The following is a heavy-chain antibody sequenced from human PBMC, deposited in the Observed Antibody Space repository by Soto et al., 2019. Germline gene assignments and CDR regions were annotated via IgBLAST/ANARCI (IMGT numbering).Heavy chain of an antibody. CDR3: ARDISDTAMVATYYFDY. CDR1: GFTFSSYA. V-gene: IGHV3-30-3*01. CDR2: ISYDGSNK. Sequence: GGSLRLSCAASGFTFSSYAMHWVRQAPGKGLEWVAVISYDGSNKYYADSVKGRFTISRDNSKNTLYLQMNSLRAEDTAVYYCARDISDTAMVATYYFDYWGQGTLVTVSS. D-gene: IGHD5-18*01. J-gene: IGHJ4*02.